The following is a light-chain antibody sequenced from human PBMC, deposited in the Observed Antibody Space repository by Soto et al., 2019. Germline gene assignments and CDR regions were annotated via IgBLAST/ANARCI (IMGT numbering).Light chain of an antibody. V-gene: IGKV3-11*01. J-gene: IGKJ5*01. CDR2: DAS. Sequence: LTQLPSTLAASLGDSGTITCRASQSVSSWFAWYQQKPGQAPRLLIYDASNRATGIPARFSGSGSGTDFTLTISSLETHDFASYNGQQNSNWPLITFGQRTRLEI. CDR1: QSVSSW. CDR3: QQNSNWPLIT.